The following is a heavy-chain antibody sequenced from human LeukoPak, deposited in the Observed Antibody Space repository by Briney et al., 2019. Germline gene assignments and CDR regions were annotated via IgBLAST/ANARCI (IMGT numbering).Heavy chain of an antibody. CDR2: IYYSGST. CDR1: GGSISSYY. D-gene: IGHD3-22*01. CDR3: ATHYYETGYFDY. V-gene: IGHV4-59*01. Sequence: SETLSLTCTVSGGSISSYYWSWIRQPPGKGLEWIGYIYYSGSTNYNPSLKSRVTISVDTSNSQFSLKLSSGTAADTAVYYCATHYYETGYFDYWGQGTLVTVSS. J-gene: IGHJ4*02.